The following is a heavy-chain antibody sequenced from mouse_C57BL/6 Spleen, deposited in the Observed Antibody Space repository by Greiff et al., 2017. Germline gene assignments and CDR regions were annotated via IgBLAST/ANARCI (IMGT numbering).Heavy chain of an antibody. CDR3: ARYLGRNYFDY. V-gene: IGHV1-69*01. J-gene: IGHJ2*01. Sequence: QVQLQQSGAELVMPGASVKLSCKASGYTFTSYWMHWVKQRPGQGLEWIGEIDPSDSYTNYNQKFKGKSTLTVDKSSSTAYMQLSSLTSEDSAVYYCARYLGRNYFDYWGQGTTLTVSS. D-gene: IGHD4-1*01. CDR1: GYTFTSYW. CDR2: IDPSDSYT.